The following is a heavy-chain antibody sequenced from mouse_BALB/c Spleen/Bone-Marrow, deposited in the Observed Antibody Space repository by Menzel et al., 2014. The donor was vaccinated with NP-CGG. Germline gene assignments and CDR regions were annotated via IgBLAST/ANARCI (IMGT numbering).Heavy chain of an antibody. CDR3: ARDPRWLLAMDY. D-gene: IGHD2-3*01. CDR2: SRNKANDYTT. V-gene: IGHV7-1*02. Sequence: EVKLVESGGGLVQPGGSLILSCAPSGFTFSDFYMEWVRQPPGKRLEWIAASRNKANDYTTEYSASVKGRFIVSRDTSQSILYLQMNALRAEDTAIYYCARDPRWLLAMDYWGQGTSVTVSS. CDR1: GFTFSDFY. J-gene: IGHJ4*01.